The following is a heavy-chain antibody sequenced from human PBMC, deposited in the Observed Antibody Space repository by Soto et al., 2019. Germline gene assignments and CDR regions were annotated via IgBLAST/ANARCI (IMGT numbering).Heavy chain of an antibody. J-gene: IGHJ4*02. D-gene: IGHD6-19*01. CDR2: TYYRSKWYN. CDR1: GDSVSSNSAA. V-gene: IGHV6-1*01. Sequence: SQTLSLTCAISGDSVSSNSAAWNWIRQSPSRGLEWLGRTYYRSKWYNDYAVSVKSRITINPDTSKNQFSLQLNSVTPEDTAVYYCARDRGGLIWAVAGTDYYFDYWGQGTLVTVSS. CDR3: ARDRGGLIWAVAGTDYYFDY.